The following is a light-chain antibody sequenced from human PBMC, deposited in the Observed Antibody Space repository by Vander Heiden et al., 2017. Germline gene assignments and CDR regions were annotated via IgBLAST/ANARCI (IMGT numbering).Light chain of an antibody. CDR3: AAWDDSLNGVV. J-gene: IGLJ2*01. CDR1: SSNIGNNA. V-gene: IGLV1-36*01. Sequence: QSVLPQPPSVSEAPRPRVTISCSGSSSNIGNNAVNWYQQLPGKAPKLLIYYDDRLPSGVSDRFSGSKSGTSASLAISGLQSEDEADYYCAAWDDSLNGVVFGGGTKLTVL. CDR2: YDD.